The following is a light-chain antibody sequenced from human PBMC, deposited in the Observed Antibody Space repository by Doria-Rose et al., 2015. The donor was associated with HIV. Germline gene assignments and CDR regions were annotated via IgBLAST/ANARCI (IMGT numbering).Light chain of an antibody. V-gene: IGKV3-20*01. Sequence: TQSPGTLSLSPGERATLSCRASQSFSSTYLAWYQQKPGQAPGHLIYDGSTRATGIPDRFSASGSGTDFTLTINRLEPEDFALYYCHQYGTSWTFGQGTKVEI. CDR2: DGS. CDR3: HQYGTSWT. J-gene: IGKJ1*01. CDR1: QSFSSTY.